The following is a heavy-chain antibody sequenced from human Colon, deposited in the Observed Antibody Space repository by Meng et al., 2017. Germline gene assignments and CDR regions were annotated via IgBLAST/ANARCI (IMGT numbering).Heavy chain of an antibody. J-gene: IGHJ5*02. CDR1: GASFRGCS. CDR3: ARVCPPEYYYDSSGYLNWFDP. D-gene: IGHD3-22*01. Sequence: HHWGAVLWQRSETRSRPGAVYGASFRGCSWTWIRQPPGKGLEWSGDINHRRSTNYNPSLKNRVTISVDTSKNQFSIKLSSVSAADTAVYYCARVCPPEYYYDSSGYLNWFDPWGQGTLVTVSS. V-gene: IGHV4-34*01. CDR2: INHRRST.